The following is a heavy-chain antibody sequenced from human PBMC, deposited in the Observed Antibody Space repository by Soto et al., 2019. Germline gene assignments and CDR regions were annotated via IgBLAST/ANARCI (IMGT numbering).Heavy chain of an antibody. D-gene: IGHD3-22*01. CDR1: GGSVSSGSYY. J-gene: IGHJ5*02. Sequence: SETLSLTCTVSGGSVSSGSYYWSWIRQPPGKGLEWIGYIYYSGSTNYNPSLKSRVTISIDTSKNQFSLKLSSVTAADTAVYYCARAPPYYYDSSGFLGPFDPWGQGTLVTVSS. V-gene: IGHV4-61*01. CDR3: ARAPPYYYDSSGFLGPFDP. CDR2: IYYSGST.